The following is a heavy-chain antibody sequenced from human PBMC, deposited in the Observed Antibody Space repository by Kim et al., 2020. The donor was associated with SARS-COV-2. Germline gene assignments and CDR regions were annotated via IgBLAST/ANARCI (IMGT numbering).Heavy chain of an antibody. V-gene: IGHV4-31*03. CDR3: ARLDFGSGSINYYF. Sequence: SETLSLTCTVSGASINSGGYFWSWIRQHPGKGLEWIGFTSHSGTPYHNPSLKSRATVSIDTSKNQLALKLTSVTAADTAVYYCARLDFGSGSINYYF. J-gene: IGHJ4*01. D-gene: IGHD3-10*01. CDR2: TSHSGTP. CDR1: GASINSGGYF.